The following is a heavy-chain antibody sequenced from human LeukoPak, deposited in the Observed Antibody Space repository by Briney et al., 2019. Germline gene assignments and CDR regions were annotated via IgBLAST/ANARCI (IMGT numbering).Heavy chain of an antibody. Sequence: GGSLRLSCAASGFTFSSYAMHWVRQAPGKGLECVAVISYDGSNKYYADSVKGRFTISRDNSKNTLYLQMNSLRAEDTAVYYCARDHNPIVLMVYAHQAWFDPWGQGTLVTVSS. D-gene: IGHD2-8*01. CDR3: ARDHNPIVLMVYAHQAWFDP. J-gene: IGHJ5*02. CDR1: GFTFSSYA. CDR2: ISYDGSNK. V-gene: IGHV3-30*04.